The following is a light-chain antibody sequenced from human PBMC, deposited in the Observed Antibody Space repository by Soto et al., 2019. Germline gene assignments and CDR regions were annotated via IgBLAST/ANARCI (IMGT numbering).Light chain of an antibody. CDR1: QSLLQSNGYNY. J-gene: IGKJ4*01. CDR3: MQALQTPLT. V-gene: IGKV2-28*01. Sequence: DIVMTQSPLSLPVTPGEPASISCRSSQSLLQSNGYNYLDWYLQKPGQSPQVLSYLGSTRASGVPDRFSGSGSGTDFTLKISRVEPEDVGVYYCMQALQTPLTFGGGTKVEIK. CDR2: LGS.